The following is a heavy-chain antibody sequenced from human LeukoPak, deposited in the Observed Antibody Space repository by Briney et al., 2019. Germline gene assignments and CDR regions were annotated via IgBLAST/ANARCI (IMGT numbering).Heavy chain of an antibody. CDR2: INHSGST. V-gene: IGHV4-34*01. CDR3: ALSVPSSGWGTSFDY. D-gene: IGHD6-19*01. J-gene: IGHJ4*02. Sequence: SETLSLTCAVYGGSFSVYYWSWIRQPPGKGLEWIGEINHSGSTNYNPSLKSRVTISVDTSKNQFSLKLSSVTAADTAVYYCALSVPSSGWGTSFDYWGQGTLVSVSS. CDR1: GGSFSVYY.